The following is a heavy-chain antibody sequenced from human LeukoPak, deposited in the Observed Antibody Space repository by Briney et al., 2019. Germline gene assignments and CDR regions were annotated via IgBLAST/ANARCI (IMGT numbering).Heavy chain of an antibody. J-gene: IGHJ4*02. CDR2: IHHGGST. D-gene: IGHD1-1*01. CDR1: GYSISRGYF. CDR3: ASDRRGNDHDHDN. V-gene: IGHV4-38-2*01. Sequence: SETLSLTCGVSGYSISRGYFWGWIRQPPGKGLEWIGSIHHGGSTYYNPSLKSRVIISVDTPKNQVSLKLSSVTAADTAVYHCASDRRGNDHDHDNWGQGTLVTVSS.